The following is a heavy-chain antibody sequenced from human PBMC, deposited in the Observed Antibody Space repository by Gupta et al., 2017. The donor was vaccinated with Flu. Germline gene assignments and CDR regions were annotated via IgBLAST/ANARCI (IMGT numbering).Heavy chain of an antibody. J-gene: IGHJ6*02. CDR1: W. CDR3: ARLSGTAKRSADDGMDV. V-gene: IGHV5-51*01. CDR2: IYPGDSDT. Sequence: WIGWVRQRPGKGLEWMGIIYPGDSDTRYSPFVLVQVTISADKSISTAYLQWRSLKASDTAMYYCARLSGTAKRSADDGMDVWGLGTTGT. D-gene: IGHD1-1*01.